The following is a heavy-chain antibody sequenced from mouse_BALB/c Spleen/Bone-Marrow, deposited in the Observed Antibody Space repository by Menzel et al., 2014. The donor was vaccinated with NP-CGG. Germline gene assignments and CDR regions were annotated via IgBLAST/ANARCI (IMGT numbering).Heavy chain of an antibody. CDR3: ARYRGHTNIDQDCFAY. Sequence: VQLKESGPSLVKPSQTLSLTCSVTGDSITSGYWNWVRKFPGNKLEYMGYISYSGSTYYNPSLKSRISITRDTSKNQYYLQMSTVRPEDTAPYYCARYRGHTNIDQDCFAYWGQGTPLTVSS. CDR2: ISYSGST. V-gene: IGHV3-8*02. J-gene: IGHJ2*01. D-gene: IGHD1-1*01. CDR1: GDSITSGY.